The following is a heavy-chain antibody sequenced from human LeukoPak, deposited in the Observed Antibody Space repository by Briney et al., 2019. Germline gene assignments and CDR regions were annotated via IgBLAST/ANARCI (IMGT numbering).Heavy chain of an antibody. CDR2: INHSGST. D-gene: IGHD6-13*01. V-gene: IGHV4-34*01. CDR3: ARGGGSSWYDYYYMDV. Sequence: SETLSLTCAVYGGSFSGYYWSWIRQPPRKGLEWIGEINHSGSTNYNPSLKSRVTISVDTSKNQFSLKLSSVTAADTAVYYCARGGGSSWYDYYYMDVWGKGTTVSVSS. CDR1: GGSFSGYY. J-gene: IGHJ6*03.